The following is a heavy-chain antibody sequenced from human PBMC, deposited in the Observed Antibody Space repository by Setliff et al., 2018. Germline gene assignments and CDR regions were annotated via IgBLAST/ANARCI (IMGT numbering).Heavy chain of an antibody. CDR3: ARGDKQLVRGGPDY. V-gene: IGHV3-30*03. CDR1: GFTFSAYG. CDR2: ISYDGNNK. J-gene: IGHJ4*02. Sequence: GGSLRLSCAASGFTFSAYGVHWVRHAPGKGLEWVAVISYDGNNKYYADSVKGRFTITRDNSKNTVYLQMNSQRGEDTAVYYCARGDKQLVRGGPDYWGQGTLVTVSS. D-gene: IGHD6-6*01.